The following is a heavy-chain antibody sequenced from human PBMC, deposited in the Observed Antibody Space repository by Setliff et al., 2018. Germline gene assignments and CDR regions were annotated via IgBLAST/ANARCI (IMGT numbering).Heavy chain of an antibody. CDR3: ARRGRGSSWFDP. J-gene: IGHJ5*02. CDR2: IYHSGST. Sequence: SETLSLTCAVSGYSISSGYYWGWIRQPPGKGLEWIGSIYHSGSTYYNPSLKSRVTISVDTSKNQFSLKLSSVTAADTAVYYCARRGRGSSWFDPWGQGTLVTVSS. CDR1: GYSISSGYY. V-gene: IGHV4-38-2*01. D-gene: IGHD6-13*01.